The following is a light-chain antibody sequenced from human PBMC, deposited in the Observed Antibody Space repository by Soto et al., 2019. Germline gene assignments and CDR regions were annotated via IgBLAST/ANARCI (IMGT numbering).Light chain of an antibody. Sequence: QSVLAQPASVSGSPGQSITISCTGTSSDVGGFNLVSWYQQHPGKAPQLMIYEVSNRPSGISNRFSGSKSGNTASLTISGLQAADEADYYCSSYASSGTLVVFGTGTKVTVL. V-gene: IGLV2-14*01. CDR3: SSYASSGTLVV. CDR2: EVS. CDR1: SSDVGGFNL. J-gene: IGLJ1*01.